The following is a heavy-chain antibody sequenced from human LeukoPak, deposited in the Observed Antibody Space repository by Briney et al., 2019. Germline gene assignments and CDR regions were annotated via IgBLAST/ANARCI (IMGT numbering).Heavy chain of an antibody. D-gene: IGHD3-22*01. CDR3: ARLNSYSDNTGPYYFDY. V-gene: IGHV5-51*01. Sequence: GQSLKISCKGSGYSFTRYWIGWVRQMPGKGLECMGIIYPGDSDTRYSPSLQGQVNIPAAKSISTAYLKCSGLKSSPTAMYYCARLNSYSDNTGPYYFDYWGQGTLVTASS. CDR1: GYSFTRYW. J-gene: IGHJ4*02. CDR2: IYPGDSDT.